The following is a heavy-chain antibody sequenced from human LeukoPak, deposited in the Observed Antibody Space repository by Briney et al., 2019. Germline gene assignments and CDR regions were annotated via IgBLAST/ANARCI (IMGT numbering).Heavy chain of an antibody. CDR2: ISSSSSTI. V-gene: IGHV3-48*01. J-gene: IGHJ1*01. Sequence: PGGSLRLSCAASGFTFSSYSTNWVRQAPGKGLEWVSYISSSSSTIYYADSVKGRFTISRDNAKNSLYLQMNSLRAEDTAVYYCARDQGRYYDSSGHEYFQHWGQGTLVTVSS. CDR1: GFTFSSYS. CDR3: ARDQGRYYDSSGHEYFQH. D-gene: IGHD3-22*01.